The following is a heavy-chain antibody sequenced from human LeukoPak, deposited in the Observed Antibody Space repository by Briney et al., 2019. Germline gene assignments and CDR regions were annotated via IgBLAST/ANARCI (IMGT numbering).Heavy chain of an antibody. V-gene: IGHV3-43*02. Sequence: GGSLRLSCAASGFTFDDYAMRWVRQAPGKGLEWVSLISGVGGSTYYADSVKGRFTISRDNSKNSLYLQMNSLRPEDAAWYYFAKDNAGYCSGGSCYSDYWGQGTLVTVSS. CDR1: GFTFDDYA. CDR3: AKDNAGYCSGGSCYSDY. CDR2: ISGVGGST. D-gene: IGHD2-15*01. J-gene: IGHJ4*02.